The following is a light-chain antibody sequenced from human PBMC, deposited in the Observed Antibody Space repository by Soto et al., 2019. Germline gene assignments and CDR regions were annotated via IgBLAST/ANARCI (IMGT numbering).Light chain of an antibody. J-gene: IGKJ2*02. CDR3: QQYNNWPPWT. Sequence: EIVMTQSPATLSVSPGERATLSCRASQSVSSNLAWYQQKPGQAPRLLIYGASTRATGIPARFSGSRSGTEFTLTICSLQSEDFAVYSCQQYNNWPPWTFGQGTKLEIK. V-gene: IGKV3-15*01. CDR2: GAS. CDR1: QSVSSN.